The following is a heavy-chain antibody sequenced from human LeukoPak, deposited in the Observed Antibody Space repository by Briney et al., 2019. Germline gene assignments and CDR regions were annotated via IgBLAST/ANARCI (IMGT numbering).Heavy chain of an antibody. D-gene: IGHD3-10*01. J-gene: IGHJ4*02. CDR3: ARPAEGYYGSGSPLDY. CDR1: GGTFSSYA. V-gene: IGHV1-69*13. Sequence: ASVKVSCKASGGTFSSYAISWVRQAPGQGLEWMGGIIPIFGTANYAQKFQGRVTITADESTSTAYMELSSLRSEDTAVYYCARPAEGYYGSGSPLDYWGQGALVTVSS. CDR2: IIPIFGTA.